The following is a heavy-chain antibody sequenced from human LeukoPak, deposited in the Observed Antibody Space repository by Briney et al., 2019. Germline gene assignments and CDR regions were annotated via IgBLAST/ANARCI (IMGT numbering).Heavy chain of an antibody. V-gene: IGHV1-2*02. Sequence: GASVKVSCKASGYIFADFFIHWVRQAPGQGLEWMGWINPNSGGTNYAQKFQGRVTMARDTSIRTAYMEITRLRSDDTAIYYCARLGIEYYWGQGTLVTVSS. CDR2: INPNSGGT. D-gene: IGHD6-6*01. CDR3: ARLGIEYY. J-gene: IGHJ4*02. CDR1: GYIFADFF.